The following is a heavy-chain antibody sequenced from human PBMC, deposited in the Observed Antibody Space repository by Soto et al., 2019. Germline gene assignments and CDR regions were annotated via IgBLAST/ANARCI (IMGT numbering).Heavy chain of an antibody. CDR1: RFTFGTHS. D-gene: IGHD3-3*01. V-gene: IGHV3-48*02. Sequence: ERSLRLSCAGSRFTFGTHSMNWVRQGAGKGLEWIAYISYDSDTIQYADSVEGRFTISRDNAKNSLYLQMNSPRDEDTAVYYCARLYYDYVCGQGTTVTVSS. J-gene: IGHJ6*02. CDR2: ISYDSDTI. CDR3: ARLYYDYV.